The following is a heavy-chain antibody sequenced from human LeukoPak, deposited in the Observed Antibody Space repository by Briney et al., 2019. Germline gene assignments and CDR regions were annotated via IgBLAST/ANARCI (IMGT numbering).Heavy chain of an antibody. CDR2: INPNSGGT. CDR3: TRCRYGDNAWFDP. D-gene: IGHD4-17*01. J-gene: IGHJ5*02. V-gene: IGHV1-2*02. CDR1: GHTFTNYY. Sequence: ASVKVSCKAFGHTFTNYYIHWVRQAPGQGLEWMGWINPNSGGTNYARKFQGRVTVTRDTSISTAYMELARLRSDDTAVYFCTRCRYGDNAWFDPWGQGTLVTVSS.